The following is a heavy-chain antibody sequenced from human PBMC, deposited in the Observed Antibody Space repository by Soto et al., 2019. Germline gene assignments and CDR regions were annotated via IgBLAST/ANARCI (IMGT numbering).Heavy chain of an antibody. CDR3: ESSLPGTYGAFDL. Sequence: EVQLVDSGGGLVQPGGSLRLSCAASEFTFRSYWMHWVRQSPGKGLVWVSRISGDGSSTNYADSVKGRFTISRDNAKNRGYLQIDRLRDHETTVDYCESSLPGTYGAFDLWGQGPMVTVSS. CDR1: EFTFRSYW. J-gene: IGHJ3*01. CDR2: ISGDGSST. D-gene: IGHD1-7*01. V-gene: IGHV3-74*01.